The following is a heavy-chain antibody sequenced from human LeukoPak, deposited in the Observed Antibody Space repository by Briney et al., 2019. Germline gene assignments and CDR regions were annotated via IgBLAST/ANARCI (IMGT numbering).Heavy chain of an antibody. Sequence: GGSLRLSCAVSGLTLSNVWMSWVRQAPGKGLEWVANINQDGSEKNYVDSVKGRFTISRDNTKTSFYLQMNSLRAEDTAMYYCARSLWPEDYWGQGTLVTVSS. V-gene: IGHV3-7*01. D-gene: IGHD5-18*01. J-gene: IGHJ4*02. CDR2: INQDGSEK. CDR1: GLTLSNVW. CDR3: ARSLWPEDY.